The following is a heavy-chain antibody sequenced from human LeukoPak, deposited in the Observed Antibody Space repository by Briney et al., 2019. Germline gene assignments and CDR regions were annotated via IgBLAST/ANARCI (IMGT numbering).Heavy chain of an antibody. J-gene: IGHJ5*02. CDR1: GYTFTGYY. Sequence: GASVKVSCKASGYTFTGYYIHWVRQAPGQGLQWMGWMNPNSGNTGYAQKFQGRVTMTRNTSISTAYMELSSLRSEDTAVYYCARGPPGLDPWGQGTLVTVSS. CDR2: MNPNSGNT. CDR3: ARGPPGLDP. V-gene: IGHV1-8*02.